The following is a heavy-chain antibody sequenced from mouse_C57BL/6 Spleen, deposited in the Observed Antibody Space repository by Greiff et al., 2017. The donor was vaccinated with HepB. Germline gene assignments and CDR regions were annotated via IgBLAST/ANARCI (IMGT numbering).Heavy chain of an antibody. V-gene: IGHV3-6*01. D-gene: IGHD1-1*01. CDR3: ARVPHYYGSSDWYFDV. CDR1: GYSITSGYY. J-gene: IGHJ1*03. Sequence: EVQLQESGPGLVKPSQSLSLTCSVTGYSITSGYYWNWIRQFPGNKLEWMGYISYDGSNNYNPSLKNRISITRDTSKNQFFLKLNSVTTEDTATYYGARVPHYYGSSDWYFDVWGTGTTVTVSS. CDR2: ISYDGSN.